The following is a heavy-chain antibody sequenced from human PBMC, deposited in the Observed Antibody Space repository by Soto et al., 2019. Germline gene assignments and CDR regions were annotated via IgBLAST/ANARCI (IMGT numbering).Heavy chain of an antibody. D-gene: IGHD6-19*01. Sequence: QLQLQESGPGLVKPSETLSLTCTVSGGSISSSSYYWGWIRQPPGKGLEWIGSIYYSGSTYYNPSLKSRVTISVDTSKNQFSLKLSSVTAADTAVYYCARQGWYSSGWYNGEIDYWGQGTLVTVSS. CDR1: GGSISSSSYY. V-gene: IGHV4-39*01. CDR3: ARQGWYSSGWYNGEIDY. J-gene: IGHJ4*02. CDR2: IYYSGST.